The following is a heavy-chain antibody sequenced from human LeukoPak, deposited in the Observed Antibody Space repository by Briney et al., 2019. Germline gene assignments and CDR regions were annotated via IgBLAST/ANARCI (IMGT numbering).Heavy chain of an antibody. CDR2: ISASGQTI. J-gene: IGHJ4*02. CDR3: ARDGDYGGNSFDY. V-gene: IGHV3-48*01. Sequence: GGSLRLSCAASGFRFSTSKFHWVRPAPGKGLVWVSYISASGQTIYYADSVKGRFTISRDNAKNSLYLQMNSLRAEDTAVYYCARDGDYGGNSFDYWGQGTLVTVSS. CDR1: GFRFSTSK. D-gene: IGHD4-23*01.